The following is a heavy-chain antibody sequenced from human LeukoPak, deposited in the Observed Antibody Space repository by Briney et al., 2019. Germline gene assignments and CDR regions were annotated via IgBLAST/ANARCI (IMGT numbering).Heavy chain of an antibody. J-gene: IGHJ4*02. V-gene: IGHV3-9*01. Sequence: PGRSLRLSCAASGFTFDDYAMHWVRQAPGKGLEWVSGISRNSGSLGYADSVKGRFTISRDNAKNSLYLQMNSLRAEDTALYYCAKGAGYSSGWYLHYWGQGTLVTVSS. CDR3: AKGAGYSSGWYLHY. CDR2: ISRNSGSL. CDR1: GFTFDDYA. D-gene: IGHD6-19*01.